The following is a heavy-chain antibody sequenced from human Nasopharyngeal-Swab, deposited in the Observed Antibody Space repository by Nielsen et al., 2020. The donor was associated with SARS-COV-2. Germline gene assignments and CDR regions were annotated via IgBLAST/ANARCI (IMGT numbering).Heavy chain of an antibody. D-gene: IGHD4-11*01. CDR2: ISSSSSYT. CDR3: ARVHYSNVQYYFDY. Sequence: GGSLRLNCAASGFTFSDYYMSWIRQAPGKGLERVSYISSSSSYTNYADSVKGRFTIYRDNAKNSLYLQMNSLRAEDTAVYYCARVHYSNVQYYFDYWGQGTLVTVSS. CDR1: GFTFSDYY. J-gene: IGHJ4*02. V-gene: IGHV3-11*06.